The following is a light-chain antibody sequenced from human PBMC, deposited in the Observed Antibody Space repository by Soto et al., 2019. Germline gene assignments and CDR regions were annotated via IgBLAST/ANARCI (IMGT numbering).Light chain of an antibody. V-gene: IGKV1-33*01. Sequence: DIAMTQSPSSLSASVGDRVTITCQASQDINNYLNWFQQKTGRAPKLLIYDASHLESGVSSRFSGNGSGTHFTFTISSLQPDDIAIYYCQQYDDFPLTFGQGTRLDIK. J-gene: IGKJ5*01. CDR2: DAS. CDR1: QDINNY. CDR3: QQYDDFPLT.